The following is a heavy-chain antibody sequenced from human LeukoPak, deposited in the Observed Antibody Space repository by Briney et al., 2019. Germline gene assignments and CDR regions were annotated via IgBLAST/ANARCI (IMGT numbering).Heavy chain of an antibody. CDR2: IYPGYSDT. D-gene: IGHD3-16*01. V-gene: IGHV5-51*01. J-gene: IGHJ3*02. CDR1: GYSFTSYW. CDR3: ARPHLYDPDAFDI. Sequence: NRGESLKISCKGSGYSFTSYWISWVRQMPGKGLEWMGIIYPGYSDTRYIPSFQGQGTISADKSISTAYLQWSSLKASDTAMYYCARPHLYDPDAFDIWGQGTMVTVSS.